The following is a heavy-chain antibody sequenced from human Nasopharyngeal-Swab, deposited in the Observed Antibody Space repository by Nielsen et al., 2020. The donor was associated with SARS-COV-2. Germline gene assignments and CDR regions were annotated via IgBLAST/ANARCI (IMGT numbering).Heavy chain of an antibody. Sequence: GSLRLSCAVYGGSFSGYYWSWIRQPPGKGLEWIGEINHSGSTNYNPSLKSRVTISVDTSKYQFSLKLSSVTAADTAVYYCARDGVRPGYSSGWKYYYYGMDVWGQGTTVTVSS. CDR2: INHSGST. J-gene: IGHJ6*02. V-gene: IGHV4-34*01. CDR1: GGSFSGYY. CDR3: ARDGVRPGYSSGWKYYYYGMDV. D-gene: IGHD6-19*01.